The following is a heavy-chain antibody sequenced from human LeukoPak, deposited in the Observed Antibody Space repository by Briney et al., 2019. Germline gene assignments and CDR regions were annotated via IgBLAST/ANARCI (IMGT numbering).Heavy chain of an antibody. D-gene: IGHD6-19*01. CDR3: ARRNSSGWYDY. J-gene: IGHJ4*02. V-gene: IGHV3-64*01. CDR2: ISTNGGTT. CDR1: GFTFSSYA. Sequence: GGSLGLSCAASGFTFSSYAMHWVRQAPGKGLEYVSAISTNGGTTYYANSVKGRFTSSRDNSKNTLYLQMGSLRAEDMAVYYCARRNSSGWYDYWGQGTLVTVSS.